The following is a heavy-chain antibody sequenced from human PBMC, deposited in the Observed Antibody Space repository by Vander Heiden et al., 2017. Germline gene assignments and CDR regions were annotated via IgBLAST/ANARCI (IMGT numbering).Heavy chain of an antibody. J-gene: IGHJ4*02. CDR2: INPNSGGT. D-gene: IGHD3-10*02. CDR1: GYAFTDYY. CDR3: ARDVRSVTTDY. V-gene: IGHV1-2*02. Sequence: QVQLVQSGSEVKKHGASVKVSCKATGYAFTDYYMRWVRQAPGQGLEWMGWINPNSGGTKYAQKFQGRVTMTRDTSISTAYMELSSLRSDDTAVYYCARDVRSVTTDYWGQGTLVTVSS.